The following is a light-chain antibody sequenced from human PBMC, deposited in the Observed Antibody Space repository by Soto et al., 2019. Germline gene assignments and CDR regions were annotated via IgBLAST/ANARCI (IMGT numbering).Light chain of an antibody. V-gene: IGKV1D-12*01. Sequence: DIQMTQSPSSVSASVGGRVTITCRASQVISSWLAWYQQKPGKAPKLLIYAASSLQSGAPPRFSGSGSGTDFTLTISSLQPEDFATYYCQQANTFPYTFGQGTRLEIK. CDR3: QQANTFPYT. CDR1: QVISSW. J-gene: IGKJ5*01. CDR2: AAS.